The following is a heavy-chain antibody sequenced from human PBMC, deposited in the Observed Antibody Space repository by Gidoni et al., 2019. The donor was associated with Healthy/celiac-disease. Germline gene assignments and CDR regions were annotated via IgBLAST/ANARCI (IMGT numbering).Heavy chain of an antibody. D-gene: IGHD1-26*01. Sequence: GGSLRLSCAASGFIFSDYYMSWIRQAPGKGLEWVSYISHTDDIAFYADSVKGRFTISRDNAKNSLFLEMSSLGVEDTAVYYCARGVGLGFWGQGTLVTVSS. CDR3: ARGVGLGF. CDR2: ISHTDDIA. V-gene: IGHV3-11*01. J-gene: IGHJ4*02. CDR1: GFIFSDYY.